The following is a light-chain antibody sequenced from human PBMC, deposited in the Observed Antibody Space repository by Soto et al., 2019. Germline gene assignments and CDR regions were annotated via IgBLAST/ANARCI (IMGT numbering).Light chain of an antibody. CDR2: EVS. CDR1: SSDVGGYNY. CDR3: SSYAVNRTYV. J-gene: IGLJ1*01. Sequence: LTQPASVSGTLGQSITISCTGTSSDVGGYNYVSWYQQHPDKAPKLIISEVSDRPSGVSHRFSGSKTGNTASLTISGLLAEEEADYYCSSYAVNRTYVFGSGTKVTVL. V-gene: IGLV2-14*01.